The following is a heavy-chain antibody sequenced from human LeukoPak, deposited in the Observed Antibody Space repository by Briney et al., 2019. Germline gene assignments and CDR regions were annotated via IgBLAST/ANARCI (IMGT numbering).Heavy chain of an antibody. CDR2: IYYSGST. CDR1: GGSISNYY. CDR3: ARVDGYSYGIFEY. J-gene: IGHJ4*02. Sequence: SETLCLTCTVSGGSISNYYWSRIRQPPGKGLEWIGYIYYSGSTNYNPSLKSRVTISVDTSKNQFSLKLSSVTAADTAVYYCARVDGYSYGIFEYWGQGTLVTVSS. D-gene: IGHD5-18*01. V-gene: IGHV4-59*01.